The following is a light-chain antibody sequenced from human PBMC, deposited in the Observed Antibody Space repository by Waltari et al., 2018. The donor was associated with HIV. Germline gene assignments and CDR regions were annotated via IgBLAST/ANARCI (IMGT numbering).Light chain of an antibody. V-gene: IGLV2-8*01. CDR3: SSFAGSRTHVV. Sequence: QTAPTQPPPASGSPGQAVTISYTGTSSDVGGYNFVSWYQQHQAKAPIRMSHDVNKRHSAVPERFTGSKSGNTASLPVSGLQAEDEADYDCSSFAGSRTHVVVGGGTKLTVL. CDR2: DVN. J-gene: IGLJ2*01. CDR1: SSDVGGYNF.